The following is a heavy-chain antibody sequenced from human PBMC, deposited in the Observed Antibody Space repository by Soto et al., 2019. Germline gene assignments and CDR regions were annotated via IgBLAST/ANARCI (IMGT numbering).Heavy chain of an antibody. J-gene: IGHJ4*02. CDR1: GYDFTTYG. CDR2: ISAHNGNT. D-gene: IGHD1-1*01. CDR3: ARGRYGDY. V-gene: IGHV1-18*01. Sequence: QVHLVQSGAEVKNPGASVKVSCKGSGYDFTTYGITWVRQAPGQGLEWMAWISAHNGNTNYAPNLQGRVTVTRDTSTSTAYIARRSLRSDDTAVYYCARGRYGDYWGQGALVTVSS.